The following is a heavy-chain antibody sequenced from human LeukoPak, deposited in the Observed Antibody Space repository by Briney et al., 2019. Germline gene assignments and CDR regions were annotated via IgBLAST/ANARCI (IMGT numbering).Heavy chain of an antibody. CDR1: GFTFSSYG. Sequence: TGGSLRLSCAASGFTFSSYGMLWVRQAPGKGLEWVAFKRYDGSNKYYADSVKGRFTIPRDNSKNTLYLQMNSLRAEDTAVYYCAKIAAAGQGYYYYYYMDVWGKGTTVTVSS. D-gene: IGHD6-13*01. V-gene: IGHV3-30*02. CDR2: KRYDGSNK. CDR3: AKIAAAGQGYYYYYYMDV. J-gene: IGHJ6*03.